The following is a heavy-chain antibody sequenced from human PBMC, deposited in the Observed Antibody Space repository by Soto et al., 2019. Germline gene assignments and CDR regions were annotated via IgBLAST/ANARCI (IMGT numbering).Heavy chain of an antibody. CDR1: GFTFSSYS. CDR3: ARVQDQWLGKSRVPYYYYYGMDV. D-gene: IGHD6-19*01. Sequence: EVQLVESGGGLVQPGGSLRLSCAASGFTFSSYSMNWVRQAPGKGLEWVSYISSSSSTIYYADSVKGRFTISRDNAKNSLYLQMNSLRDEDTAVYYCARVQDQWLGKSRVPYYYYYGMDVWGQGTTVTVSS. V-gene: IGHV3-48*02. CDR2: ISSSSSTI. J-gene: IGHJ6*02.